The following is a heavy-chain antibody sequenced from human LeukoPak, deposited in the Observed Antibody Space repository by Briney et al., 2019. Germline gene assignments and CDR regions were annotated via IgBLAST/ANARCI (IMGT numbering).Heavy chain of an antibody. Sequence: PGGSLRLSCAASGFDVSSNYMSWVRQAPGKGPEWVSVLYGGDRTYYADSVKGRFTITADKSSNTLYLQRNSLRAEDTAVYYCARAQYYYDSGAYGPDYWGQGTQVTVSS. CDR1: GFDVSSNY. CDR3: ARAQYYYDSGAYGPDY. J-gene: IGHJ4*02. CDR2: LYGGDRT. D-gene: IGHD3-22*01. V-gene: IGHV3-53*01.